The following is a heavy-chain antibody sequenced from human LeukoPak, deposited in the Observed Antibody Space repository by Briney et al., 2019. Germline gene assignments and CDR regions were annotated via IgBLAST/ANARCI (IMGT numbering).Heavy chain of an antibody. CDR3: ASRSSGWRDY. CDR2: IYYSGST. D-gene: IGHD6-19*01. J-gene: IGHJ4*02. CDR1: GGSIRSYY. V-gene: IGHV4-30-4*01. Sequence: PSATLSLTCTVSGGSIRSYYWSWIRQPPGKGLEWIGYIYYSGSTYYNPSLKSRVTISVDTSKNQFSLKLSSVTAADTAVYYCASRSSGWRDYWGQGTLVTVSS.